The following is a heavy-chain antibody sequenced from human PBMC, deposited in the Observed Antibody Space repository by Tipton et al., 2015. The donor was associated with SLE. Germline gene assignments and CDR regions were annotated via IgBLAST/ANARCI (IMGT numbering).Heavy chain of an antibody. CDR2: IYYSGST. D-gene: IGHD6-6*01. CDR3: ARHGRIAARDWYFDL. CDR1: GGSISSYY. Sequence: TLSLTCTVSGGSISSYYWSWIRQPPGKGLEWIGYIYYSGSTNYNPSLKSRVTISVDTSKNQFSLKLSSVTAADTAMYYCARHGRIAARDWYFDLWGRGTLVTVSS. J-gene: IGHJ2*01. V-gene: IGHV4-59*08.